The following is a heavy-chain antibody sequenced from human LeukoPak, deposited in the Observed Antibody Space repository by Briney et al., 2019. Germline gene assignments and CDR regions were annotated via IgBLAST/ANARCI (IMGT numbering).Heavy chain of an antibody. V-gene: IGHV3-73*01. Sequence: GGSPKLSCAASGFTLSDSAIHWVRQASGKGLEWVGLIDRPAKSYATAYGASVGGRFTISRDDSKNTAYLQMDSLKTEDTALYYCTRDRGTYNWLDPWGQGTLVTVSS. J-gene: IGHJ5*02. CDR3: TRDRGTYNWLDP. D-gene: IGHD1-26*01. CDR2: IDRPAKSYAT. CDR1: GFTLSDSA.